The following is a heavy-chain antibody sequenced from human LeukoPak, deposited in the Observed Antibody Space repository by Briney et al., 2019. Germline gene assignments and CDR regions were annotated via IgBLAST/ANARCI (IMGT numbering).Heavy chain of an antibody. CDR2: IFPSGGEI. J-gene: IGHJ4*02. CDR1: GFTFSTFA. D-gene: IGHD3-10*01. V-gene: IGHV3-23*01. Sequence: GGSLRLSCAASGFTFSTFAMIWVRQPPGKGLEWVSSIFPSGGEIHYADSVKGRFTISRDDSKSTLFLQMNSLRAEDTAIYYCAKSSETYHYDYWGQGILVTVSS. CDR3: AKSSETYHYDY.